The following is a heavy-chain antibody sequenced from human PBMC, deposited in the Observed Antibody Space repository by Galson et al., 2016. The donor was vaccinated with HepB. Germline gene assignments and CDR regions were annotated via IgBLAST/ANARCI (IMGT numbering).Heavy chain of an antibody. CDR2: ISANTGDT. CDR1: GYTFTKYG. CDR3: VLAVAGNFDY. V-gene: IGHV1-18*01. J-gene: IGHJ4*02. D-gene: IGHD6-19*01. Sequence: SVKVSCKASGYTFTKYGITWVRQAPGQGLEWMGWISANTGDTNYAQKFQGRVTMTTDTSTTTAFMDLRSLRADDTAVYYFVLAVAGNFDYWGQGTLVTVSS.